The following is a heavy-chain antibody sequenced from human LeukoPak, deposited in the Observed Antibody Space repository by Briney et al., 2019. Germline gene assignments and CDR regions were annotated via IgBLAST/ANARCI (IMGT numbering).Heavy chain of an antibody. CDR3: ARGYDFWSGYYWDWFDP. Sequence: GASVKVSCKASGYTFTGYYMHWVRQAPGQGLEWMGWINPNSGGTNYAQKFQGRVTMTRDTSISTAYMELSRLRSDDTAVYYCARGYDFWSGYYWDWFDPWGQGTLVTVSS. V-gene: IGHV1-2*02. CDR1: GYTFTGYY. D-gene: IGHD3-3*01. CDR2: INPNSGGT. J-gene: IGHJ5*02.